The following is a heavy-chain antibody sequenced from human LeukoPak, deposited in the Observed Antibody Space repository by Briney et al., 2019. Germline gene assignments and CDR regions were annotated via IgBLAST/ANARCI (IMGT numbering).Heavy chain of an antibody. D-gene: IGHD2-2*01. CDR1: GFTFSSYW. J-gene: IGHJ4*02. V-gene: IGHV3-7*01. Sequence: PGGSLRLSCAASGFTFSSYWMNWVRQAPGKGLEWVANIKHDGSEKYYVDSVKGRFTISRDNAKNSLYLQMNSLRAEDTAVYYCARGVGCSSTRCYGYFDYWGQGTLVTVSS. CDR2: IKHDGSEK. CDR3: ARGVGCSSTRCYGYFDY.